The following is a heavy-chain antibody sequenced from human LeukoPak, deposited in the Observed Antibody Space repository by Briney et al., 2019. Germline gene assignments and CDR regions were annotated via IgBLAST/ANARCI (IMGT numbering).Heavy chain of an antibody. D-gene: IGHD3-22*01. CDR3: ARGRQDVTMIVVVMTAVSYYLDV. Sequence: SETLSLTCSVADGSISSRSVYWGWIRQTPGKGLEWIGEMNPSGSTNYNPSLKSRVTISVDTSKNQFSLKLSSVTAADTAEYYCARGRQDVTMIVVVMTAVSYYLDVWGKGTTVTVS. CDR2: MNPSGST. CDR1: DGSISSRSVY. J-gene: IGHJ6*03. V-gene: IGHV4-39*07.